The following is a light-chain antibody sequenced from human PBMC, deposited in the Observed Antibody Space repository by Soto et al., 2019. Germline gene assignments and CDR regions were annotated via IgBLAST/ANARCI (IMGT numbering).Light chain of an antibody. CDR2: AAS. V-gene: IGKV3-15*01. J-gene: IGKJ2*01. CDR1: QSVSSN. Sequence: EIVMTQSPATLSVSPGERATLSCKASQSVSSNLAWYQQRPGQAPRLLIYAASTRATGIPARFSGSGSGTEFTLTISSLQSEDLAVYYCQQYNNWPAYTFGQGTRLEIK. CDR3: QQYNNWPAYT.